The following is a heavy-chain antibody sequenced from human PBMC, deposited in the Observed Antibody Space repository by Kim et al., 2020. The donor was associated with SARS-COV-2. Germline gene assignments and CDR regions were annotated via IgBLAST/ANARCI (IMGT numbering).Heavy chain of an antibody. Sequence: SETLSLTCTVSGGSISSHFWSWIRQPPGKGLEWIGYISYSRSSSYNPSLKSRVTISVDTSKNQFSLKLSSVTAADTAVYFCAREAIWSHFDSWGQGTLVTVSS. D-gene: IGHD3-10*01. CDR2: ISYSRSS. V-gene: IGHV4-59*11. CDR1: GGSISSHF. CDR3: AREAIWSHFDS. J-gene: IGHJ4*02.